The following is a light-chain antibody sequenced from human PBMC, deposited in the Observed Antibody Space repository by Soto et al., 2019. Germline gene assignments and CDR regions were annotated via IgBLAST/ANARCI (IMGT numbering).Light chain of an antibody. J-gene: IGLJ3*02. CDR2: DLT. CDR1: SNDIGAYNY. CDR3: SSYTTSRIRV. Sequence: QSALTQPASVSGSPGQSITISCTGSSNDIGAYNYVSWYQQHPGKAPKLLIYDLTNRPSGVSNRFSASKSGSTASLTISGLQAEDEAEYYCSSYTTSRIRVFGGGTKLTV. V-gene: IGLV2-14*03.